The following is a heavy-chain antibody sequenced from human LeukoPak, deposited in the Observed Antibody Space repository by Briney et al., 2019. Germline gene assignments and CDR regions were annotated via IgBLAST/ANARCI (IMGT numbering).Heavy chain of an antibody. J-gene: IGHJ5*02. CDR3: ARDTSRYCSSSSSCRNWFDP. Sequence: ASVKVSREDSLYTFPSYDINCVRQATGQGLEWMGCMNPNSGNTGYAQNFQGRVTMTRNTSISTAYMELSRLRSEDTVVYYCARDTSRYCSSSSSCRNWFDPWGQGTLVTVSS. CDR1: LYTFPSYD. V-gene: IGHV1-8*01. D-gene: IGHD2-15*01. CDR2: MNPNSGNT.